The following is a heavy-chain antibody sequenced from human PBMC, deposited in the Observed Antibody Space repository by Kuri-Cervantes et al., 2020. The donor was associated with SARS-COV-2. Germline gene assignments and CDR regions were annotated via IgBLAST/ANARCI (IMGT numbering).Heavy chain of an antibody. CDR2: IYSGGST. Sequence: GGSLRLSCAASGFTFSDYYMSWIRQARGKGLEWVSVIYSGGSTYYADSVKGRFTISRDNSKNTLYLQMNSLRAEDTAVYYCARALGNYWGQGTLVTVSS. CDR1: GFTFSDYY. CDR3: ARALGNY. J-gene: IGHJ4*02. V-gene: IGHV3-53*01.